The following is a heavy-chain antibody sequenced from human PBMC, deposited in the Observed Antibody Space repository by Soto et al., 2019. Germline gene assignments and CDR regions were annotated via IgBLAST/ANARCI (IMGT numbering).Heavy chain of an antibody. CDR2: IYYSGST. CDR1: GGSISSYY. J-gene: IGHJ4*02. Sequence: SETLSLTCTVSGGSISSYYWSWIRQPPGKGLEWIGYIYYSGSTNYNPSLKSRVTISVDTSKNQFSLKLSSVTAADTAVYYCARSDCSGGSCYSDYWGQGTLVTVSS. D-gene: IGHD2-15*01. V-gene: IGHV4-59*08. CDR3: ARSDCSGGSCYSDY.